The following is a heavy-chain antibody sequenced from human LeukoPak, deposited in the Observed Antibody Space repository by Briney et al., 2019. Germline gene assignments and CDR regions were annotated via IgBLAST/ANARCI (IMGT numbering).Heavy chain of an antibody. CDR3: ASLTGYSYGLAYYYGMDV. J-gene: IGHJ6*02. CDR2: IYYSGST. V-gene: IGHV4-59*08. CDR1: GGSISSYY. Sequence: SETLSLTCTVSGGSISSYYWSWIRQPPGKGLEWIGYIYYSGSTNYNPSLKSRVTISVDTSKNQFSLKLSSVTAADTAVYYCASLTGYSYGLAYYYGMDVWGQGTTVTVSS. D-gene: IGHD5-18*01.